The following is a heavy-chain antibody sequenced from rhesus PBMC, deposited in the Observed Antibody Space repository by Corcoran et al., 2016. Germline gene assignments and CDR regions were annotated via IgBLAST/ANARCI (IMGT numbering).Heavy chain of an antibody. J-gene: IGHJ4*01. CDR1: GASISMYG. D-gene: IGHD6-31*01. CDR2: INGNRGST. Sequence: QVQLQESGPGLVKPSETLSLTGALSGASISMYGWSWIRQPPGKGLGWIGEINGNRGSTYYNPSLKSRVTISKDASKNQFSLELSSVTTADTAVYYCARGDSSGWHVDYWGQGVLVTVSS. CDR3: ARGDSSGWHVDY. V-gene: IGHV4-80*01.